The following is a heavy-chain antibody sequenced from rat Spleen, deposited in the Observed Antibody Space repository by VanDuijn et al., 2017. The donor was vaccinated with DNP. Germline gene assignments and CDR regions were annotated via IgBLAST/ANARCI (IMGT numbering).Heavy chain of an antibody. Sequence: EVQLVESGGGLVQPGRSLKLSCVASGFTFNNYWMTWIRQAPGKGLEWVASIGPSGVATYFPDSVRGRFTISRDNAKSILYLQMDSLRSEDTATYYCETDLTDYWGQGVMVTVSS. CDR3: ETDLTDY. CDR1: GFTFNNYW. V-gene: IGHV5-31*01. J-gene: IGHJ2*01. CDR2: IGPSGVAT.